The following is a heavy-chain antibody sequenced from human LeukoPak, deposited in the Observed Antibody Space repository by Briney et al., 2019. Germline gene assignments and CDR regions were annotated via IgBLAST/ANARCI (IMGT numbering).Heavy chain of an antibody. CDR3: ARDYYDFWSGYPGNNWFDP. J-gene: IGHJ5*02. Sequence: ASAKVSCKASGYTFTSYGISWVRQAPGQGLEWMGWISAYNGNTNYAQKLQGRVTMTTDTSTSTAYMELRSLRSDDTAVYYCARDYYDFWSGYPGNNWFDPWGQGTLVTVSS. V-gene: IGHV1-18*01. CDR1: GYTFTSYG. CDR2: ISAYNGNT. D-gene: IGHD3-3*01.